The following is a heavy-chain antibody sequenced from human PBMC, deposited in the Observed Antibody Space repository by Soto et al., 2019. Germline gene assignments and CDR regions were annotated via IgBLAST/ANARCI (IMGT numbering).Heavy chain of an antibody. CDR3: ARESEDLTSNFDY. Sequence: EVQLVESWGGLVKPGGSLRLSCAASGFTFTRYSMNWVRQAPGKGLAWVSSISSTTNYIYYGDSMKGRFTISRDNAKKSLYLEMNSLRAEDTAVYYCARESEDLTSNFDYWGQGPLVTVSS. J-gene: IGHJ4*02. CDR1: GFTFTRYS. CDR2: ISSTTNYI. V-gene: IGHV3-21*01.